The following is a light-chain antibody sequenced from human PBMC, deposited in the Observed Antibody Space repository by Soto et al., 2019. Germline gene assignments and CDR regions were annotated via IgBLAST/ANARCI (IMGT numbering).Light chain of an antibody. V-gene: IGLV2-11*01. CDR2: DVS. CDR3: CSYAGSYTFVL. Sequence: QAVVTQPRSVSGSPGQSVTISCTGTNSDVGAYNYVSWYQHHPGKAPKLIIYDVSERPSGVPDRFSGSKSANTASLTISGLQADDEGDYYCCSYAGSYTFVLFGGGTKVTVL. J-gene: IGLJ2*01. CDR1: NSDVGAYNY.